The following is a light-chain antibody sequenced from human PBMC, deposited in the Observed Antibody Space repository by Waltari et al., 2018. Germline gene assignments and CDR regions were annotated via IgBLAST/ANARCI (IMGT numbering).Light chain of an antibody. CDR2: YNS. V-gene: IGLV3-21*04. Sequence: SYVLTQPPSLSVAPGRTATISCVGNDIGSKSVHWYQQKPGQAPVLVIYYNSDWPAGIPDRFAGSNSGNTATLTISRGEAGDEADYFCQVWDSYSDHMVFGGGTQLTVL. J-gene: IGLJ2*01. CDR3: QVWDSYSDHMV. CDR1: DIGSKS.